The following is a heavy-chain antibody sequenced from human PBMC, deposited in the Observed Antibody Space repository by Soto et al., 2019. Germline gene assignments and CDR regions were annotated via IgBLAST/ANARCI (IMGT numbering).Heavy chain of an antibody. Sequence: GASVKVSCKASGYTFTSYYMHWVRQAPGQGLEWMGIINPSGGSTSYAQKFQGRVTMTRDTSTSTVYMELSSLRSEDTAVYYCARGGAFNCTNGVCHLYYYYYGMDVWGQGTTVTVSS. D-gene: IGHD2-8*01. V-gene: IGHV1-46*01. CDR2: INPSGGST. CDR1: GYTFTSYY. J-gene: IGHJ6*02. CDR3: ARGGAFNCTNGVCHLYYYYYGMDV.